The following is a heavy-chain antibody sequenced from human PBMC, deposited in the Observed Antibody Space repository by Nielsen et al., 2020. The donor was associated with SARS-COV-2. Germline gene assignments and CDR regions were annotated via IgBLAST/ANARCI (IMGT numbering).Heavy chain of an antibody. D-gene: IGHD1-26*01. CDR1: GGSFSGYY. CDR2: INHSGST. Sequence: SETLSLTCAVYGGSFSGYYWSWIRQPPGKGLEWIGEINHSGSTNYNPSLKSRVTISVDTSKNQFSLKLSSVTAADTAVYYCARDSGSYVDGMDVWGQGTTVTVSS. CDR3: ARDSGSYVDGMDV. V-gene: IGHV4-34*01. J-gene: IGHJ6*02.